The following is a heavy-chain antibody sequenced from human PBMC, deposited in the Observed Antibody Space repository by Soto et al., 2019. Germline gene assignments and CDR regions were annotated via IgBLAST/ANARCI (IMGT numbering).Heavy chain of an antibody. Sequence: QVQLVESGGGVVQPGRSLRLSCAASGFTFSSYGMHWVRQAPGKGLEWVAVIWYDGSNKYYADSVKGRFTISRDNSKNTLYLQMNSLRAEDTAVYYCARGVYSSSWPVPFDYWGQGTLVTVSS. V-gene: IGHV3-33*01. CDR3: ARGVYSSSWPVPFDY. CDR1: GFTFSSYG. D-gene: IGHD6-13*01. J-gene: IGHJ4*02. CDR2: IWYDGSNK.